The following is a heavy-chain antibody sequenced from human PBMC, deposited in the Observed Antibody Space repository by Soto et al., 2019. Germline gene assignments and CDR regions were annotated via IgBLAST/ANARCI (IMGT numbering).Heavy chain of an antibody. J-gene: IGHJ4*02. CDR1: GFTFSSDA. V-gene: IGHV3-23*01. Sequence: EVQLLESGGGLVQPGGSLRLSCAASGFTFSSDAMSWVRQAPGKGLEWVSASSGRGGSTYYADSVKGRFTISRDNSKNTVYLQMNSLRAEDTAVYDCARDRRISGSYFDSWGQGTLVTVSS. D-gene: IGHD1-26*01. CDR2: SSGRGGST. CDR3: ARDRRISGSYFDS.